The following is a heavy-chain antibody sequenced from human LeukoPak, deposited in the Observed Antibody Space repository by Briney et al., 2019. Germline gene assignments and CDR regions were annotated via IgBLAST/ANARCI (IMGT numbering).Heavy chain of an antibody. CDR3: ASDSSGYSDYAFAI. J-gene: IGHJ3*02. Sequence: GGSLRLSCAASGFTVSSNYMSCVRQAPGKGLEWVSVIYSGGSTYYADSVKGRFTISRDNSKNTLYLQMNSLRPEDTGVHYCASDSSGYSDYAFAIWGQGTMVTVSS. CDR2: IYSGGST. D-gene: IGHD6-13*01. V-gene: IGHV3-53*01. CDR1: GFTVSSNY.